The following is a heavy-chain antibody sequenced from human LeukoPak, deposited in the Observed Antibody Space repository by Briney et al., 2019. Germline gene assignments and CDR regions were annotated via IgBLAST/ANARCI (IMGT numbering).Heavy chain of an antibody. CDR3: AKASVPGIRRPFDP. CDR2: ISSTGDTT. CDR1: GFTFSSYN. V-gene: IGHV3-23*01. J-gene: IGHJ5*02. D-gene: IGHD6-19*01. Sequence: PGGSLRLSCAASGFTFSSYNMNWVRQGPGKGLEWVSSISSTGDTTAYADSAKGRFTLSRDNSKNTLYLQMNSLTAEDTAVYYCAKASVPGIRRPFDPWGQGTLVTVSS.